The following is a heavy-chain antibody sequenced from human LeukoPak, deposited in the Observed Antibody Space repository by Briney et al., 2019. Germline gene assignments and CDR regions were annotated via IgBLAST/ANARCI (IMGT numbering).Heavy chain of an antibody. Sequence: SGGSLRLSCAASGFAFSDHWMIWVRQAPGEGLEWVANINHDESKKYYVDSVEGRFTISRDNAKNSLYLQMNSLRAEDTAVYYCAISTYSSSPSWGQGTLVTVSS. D-gene: IGHD6-6*01. CDR3: AISTYSSSPS. J-gene: IGHJ5*02. CDR1: GFAFSDHW. CDR2: INHDESKK. V-gene: IGHV3-7*01.